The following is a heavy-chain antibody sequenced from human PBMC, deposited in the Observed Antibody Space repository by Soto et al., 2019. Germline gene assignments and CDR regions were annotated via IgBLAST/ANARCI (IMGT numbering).Heavy chain of an antibody. CDR1: GYTFTSYG. CDR2: ISAYNGNT. J-gene: IGHJ6*02. Sequence: ASVKGSCKASGYTFTSYGISWVRQAPGQGLEWMGWISAYNGNTNYAQKLQGRVTMTTDTSTSTAYMELRSLRSDDTAVYYCARDSGKYYYYYYGMDVWGQGTTVTVSS. D-gene: IGHD3-10*01. V-gene: IGHV1-18*01. CDR3: ARDSGKYYYYYYGMDV.